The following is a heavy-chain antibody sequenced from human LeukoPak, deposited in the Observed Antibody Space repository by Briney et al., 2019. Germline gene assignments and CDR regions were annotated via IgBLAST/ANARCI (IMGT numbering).Heavy chain of an antibody. CDR3: ARVGIIMVRGVTPVNWFDP. CDR1: GYTFTGYY. V-gene: IGHV1-2*02. D-gene: IGHD3-10*01. CDR2: INPNSGGT. J-gene: IGHJ5*02. Sequence: ASVKVSCKASGYTFTGYYMHWVRQAPGQGLEWMGWINPNSGGTNYAQKFQGRVTMTRDTSISTAYMELSRLTSDDTAVYYCARVGIIMVRGVTPVNWFDPWGQGTLVTVSS.